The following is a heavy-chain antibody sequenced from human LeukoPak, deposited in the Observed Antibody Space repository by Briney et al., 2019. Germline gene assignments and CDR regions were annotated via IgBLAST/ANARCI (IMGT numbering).Heavy chain of an antibody. Sequence: SQTLSLTCAISGDSVSSNSAAWNWIRQSPSRGLEWLGRTYYRSKWYNDYAVSVKSRITINPDTSKNQFSLQLNSVTPEDTAVYYCARAAYYYDSSGYYFPLGYYYYYYMDVWGKGTTVTVSS. CDR2: TYYRSKWYN. CDR3: ARAAYYYDSSGYYFPLGYYYYYYMDV. V-gene: IGHV6-1*01. D-gene: IGHD3-22*01. J-gene: IGHJ6*03. CDR1: GDSVSSNSAA.